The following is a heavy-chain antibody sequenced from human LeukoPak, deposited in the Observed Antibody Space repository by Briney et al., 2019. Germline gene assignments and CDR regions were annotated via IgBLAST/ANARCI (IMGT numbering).Heavy chain of an antibody. V-gene: IGHV6-1*01. D-gene: IGHD2-2*01. CDR3: ARRLTQYDCFDP. J-gene: IGHJ5*02. Sequence: KSSQTLSLTCAISGDRVSSNSVTWNWIRQSPSRGLEWLGRTYYRSTWYNDYAVSVRGRITVNPDTSKNQFSQHLNSVTPEDTAVYYCARRLTQYDCFDPWGQGILVTVSS. CDR2: TYYRSTWYN. CDR1: GDRVSSNSVT.